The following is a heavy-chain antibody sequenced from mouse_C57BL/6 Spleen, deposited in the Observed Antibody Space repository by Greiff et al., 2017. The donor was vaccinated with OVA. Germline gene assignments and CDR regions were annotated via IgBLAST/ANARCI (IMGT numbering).Heavy chain of an antibody. CDR1: GYTFTSYW. CDR3: ARSRYYFDY. CDR2: IDPSDSYT. Sequence: VLLQQPGAELVMPGASVKLSCKASGYTFTSYWMHWVKQRPGPGLEWIGEIDPSDSYTNYNQKFKGKSTLTVDKSSSTAYMQLSSLTSEDSAVYYCARSRYYFDYWGQGTTLTVSS. J-gene: IGHJ2*01. V-gene: IGHV1-69*01.